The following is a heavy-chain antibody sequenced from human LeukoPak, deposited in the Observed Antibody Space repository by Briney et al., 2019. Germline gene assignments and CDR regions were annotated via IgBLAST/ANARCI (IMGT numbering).Heavy chain of an antibody. CDR1: GYTFTSYG. J-gene: IGHJ5*02. V-gene: IGHV1-18*01. CDR3: ARGRSGYDFFKGFDP. Sequence: ASVKVSCKASGYTFTSYGISWVRQAPGQGLEWMGWISAYNGNTNYAQKLQGRVTMTTDTSTSTAYMELRSLRSDDTAVYYCARGRSGYDFFKGFDPWGQGTLVTVSS. CDR2: ISAYNGNT. D-gene: IGHD3-3*01.